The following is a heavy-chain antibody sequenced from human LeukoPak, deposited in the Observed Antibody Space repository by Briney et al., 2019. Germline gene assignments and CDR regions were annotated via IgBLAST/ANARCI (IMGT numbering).Heavy chain of an antibody. Sequence: PGKSLRLSCAASGFTFRNYGMHWVRQAPGKGLEGVAVVSYDGRNTYYVDSVKGRFTVSRDNSKNTLYLQMNNLRVEDTAVYYCANLRGNNWYIEYWGQGTLVTVSS. J-gene: IGHJ4*02. V-gene: IGHV3-30*18. CDR2: VSYDGRNT. D-gene: IGHD1-1*01. CDR1: GFTFRNYG. CDR3: ANLRGNNWYIEY.